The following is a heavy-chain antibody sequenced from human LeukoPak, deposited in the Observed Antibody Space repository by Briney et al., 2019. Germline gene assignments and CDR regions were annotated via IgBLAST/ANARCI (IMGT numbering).Heavy chain of an antibody. Sequence: SGGSLRLSCAPCGFSVSNTYMSCARQAPGKGLEWVSIIYSGGNTYYADSVKGRFTISRDNSKNTLYLQMNRLRPEGTALYYDASGTETAPHYWGQGTLVTVSS. J-gene: IGHJ4*02. CDR2: IYSGGNT. D-gene: IGHD1-1*01. V-gene: IGHV3-53*01. CDR3: ASGTETAPHY. CDR1: GFSVSNTY.